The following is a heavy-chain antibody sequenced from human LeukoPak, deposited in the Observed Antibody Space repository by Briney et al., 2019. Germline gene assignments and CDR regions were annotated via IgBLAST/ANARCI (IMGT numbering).Heavy chain of an antibody. D-gene: IGHD3-22*01. Sequence: GGSLRLSCAASGFTFSDYYMSWVRQAPGKGLEWVSAISGSGGSTYYADSVKGRFTISRDNSKNTLYLQMNSLRAEDTAVYYCAKVGDYYDSSGYYYPFDIWGQGTMVAVSS. CDR2: ISGSGGST. CDR1: GFTFSDYY. CDR3: AKVGDYYDSSGYYYPFDI. V-gene: IGHV3-23*01. J-gene: IGHJ3*02.